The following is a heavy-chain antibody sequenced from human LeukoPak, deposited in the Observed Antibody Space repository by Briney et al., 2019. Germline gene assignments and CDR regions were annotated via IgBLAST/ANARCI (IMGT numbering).Heavy chain of an antibody. CDR1: GGSISSYY. CDR3: AREGMAVGFARFPIFNY. D-gene: IGHD6-19*01. CDR2: IYYSGST. J-gene: IGHJ4*02. Sequence: SETLSLTCTVSGGSISSYYLSWIRQPPGRGLEWIGDIYYSGSTTYNPSLKNRLTIIFSTSKNQFSLRLTSVTAADTAVYYCAREGMAVGFARFPIFNYWGQGTLVTVSS. V-gene: IGHV4-59*01.